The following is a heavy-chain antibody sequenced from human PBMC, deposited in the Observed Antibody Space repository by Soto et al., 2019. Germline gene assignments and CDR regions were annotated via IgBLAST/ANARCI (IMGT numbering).Heavy chain of an antibody. CDR2: ISNRGDT. D-gene: IGHD2-15*01. V-gene: IGHV3-66*01. Sequence: EVQLVESGGGLVQPGGSLRLSCTASGFIVSDTYVNWVRQAPGKGLEWVSVISNRGDTHYADSVRGRLSLSRDISDNTLHRQRNNLRVEDTAVYYCAREPRYCRGGSCSITGDAYDIWGQGTMVTVSS. CDR1: GFIVSDTY. CDR3: AREPRYCRGGSCSITGDAYDI. J-gene: IGHJ3*02.